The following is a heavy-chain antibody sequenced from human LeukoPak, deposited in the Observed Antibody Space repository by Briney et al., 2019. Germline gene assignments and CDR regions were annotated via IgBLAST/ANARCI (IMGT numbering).Heavy chain of an antibody. CDR3: AKGSLGSWYYFDY. V-gene: IGHV3-23*01. Sequence: GGSLRLSCAASGFTFGGSAMSWVRQAPGKGPEWVSTFSRSGPDTYYADSAKGRFTIFRDNSKNTLYLQMNSLRAEDTAVYYCAKGSLGSWYYFDYWGQGTLVTVSS. CDR1: GFTFGGSA. J-gene: IGHJ4*02. CDR2: FSRSGPDT. D-gene: IGHD6-13*01.